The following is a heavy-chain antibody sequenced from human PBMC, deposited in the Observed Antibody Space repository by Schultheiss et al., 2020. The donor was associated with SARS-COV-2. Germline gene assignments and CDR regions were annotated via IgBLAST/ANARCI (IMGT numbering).Heavy chain of an antibody. J-gene: IGHJ4*02. CDR3: ARTIWFGKNNYFDY. V-gene: IGHV4-61*05. Sequence: SETLSLTCTVSGGSISSSSYYWGWIRQPAGKGLEWIGYIYYSGSTNYNPSLKSRVTISVDTSKNHFSLKVSSVTAADTAIYYCARTIWFGKNNYFDYWGQGTLVTVSS. CDR1: GGSISSSSYY. CDR2: IYYSGST. D-gene: IGHD3-10*01.